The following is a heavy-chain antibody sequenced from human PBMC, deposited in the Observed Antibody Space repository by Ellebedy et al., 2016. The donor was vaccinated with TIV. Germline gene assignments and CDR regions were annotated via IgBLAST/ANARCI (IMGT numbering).Heavy chain of an antibody. CDR3: ARKRDGSYIDY. CDR1: GGSISSDY. J-gene: IGHJ4*02. CDR2: IFYSGRT. V-gene: IGHV4-59*01. D-gene: IGHD1-1*01. Sequence: GSLRLXXTVSGGSISSDYWNWIRQPPGKRLEWIGFIFYSGRTNYNPSLKSRVTISVDTSKNQFSLKLNSVTAADTAVYYCARKRDGSYIDYWGQGTLVTVSS.